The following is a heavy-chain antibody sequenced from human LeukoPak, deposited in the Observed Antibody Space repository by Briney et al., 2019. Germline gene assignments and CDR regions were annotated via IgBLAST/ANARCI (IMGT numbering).Heavy chain of an antibody. CDR3: ARLGNSGYYFDY. CDR1: GFTFSSYA. Sequence: GGSLRLSCAASGFTFSSYAMSWVRQAPGKGLEWVSAISGSGGNTYYADSVKGRFTISRDNSKNTLYLQMNSLRAEDTAVYYCARLGNSGYYFDYWGQGTLVTVSS. V-gene: IGHV3-23*01. J-gene: IGHJ4*02. D-gene: IGHD4-23*01. CDR2: ISGSGGNT.